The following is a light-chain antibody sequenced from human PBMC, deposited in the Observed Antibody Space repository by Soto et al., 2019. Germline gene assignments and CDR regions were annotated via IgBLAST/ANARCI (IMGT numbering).Light chain of an antibody. CDR2: AAS. CDR3: QQLNSSPQT. Sequence: DIQLTQSPSFLSASVGDRVTITCRASQGINSYLAWYPQKPGKAPKLLIYAASTLPRGVPSRFSGSGSGTDFALTSTRLQPEDFATYYCQQLNSSPQTFGQGTKLEIK. CDR1: QGINSY. J-gene: IGKJ2*01. V-gene: IGKV1-9*01.